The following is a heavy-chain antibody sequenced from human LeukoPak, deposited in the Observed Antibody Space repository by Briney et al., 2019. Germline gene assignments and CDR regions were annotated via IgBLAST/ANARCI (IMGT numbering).Heavy chain of an antibody. CDR2: IIPIFGTA. CDR1: GYTFTSYG. J-gene: IGHJ3*02. CDR3: ARGGGGSYSADAFDI. D-gene: IGHD1-26*01. V-gene: IGHV1-69*05. Sequence: GASVKVSCKASGYTFTSYGISWVRQAPGQGLEWMGGIIPIFGTANYAQKFQGRVTITTDESTSTAYMELSSLRSEDTAVYYCARGGGGSYSADAFDIWGQGTMVTVSS.